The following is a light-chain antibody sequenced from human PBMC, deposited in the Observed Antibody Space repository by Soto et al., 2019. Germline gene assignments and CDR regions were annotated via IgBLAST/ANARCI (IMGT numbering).Light chain of an antibody. V-gene: IGKV1-9*01. CDR3: QQLFDSPIT. CDR2: AAS. CDR1: QGISSY. Sequence: IQFTPSPSPLSASVGDRVTITCRASQGISSYLAWYQQKPGKAPKPLIYAASTLHSGVQSRFSATVSGTDFSLTITSLQPEDFATDYCQQLFDSPITLGQGTRLEIK. J-gene: IGKJ5*01.